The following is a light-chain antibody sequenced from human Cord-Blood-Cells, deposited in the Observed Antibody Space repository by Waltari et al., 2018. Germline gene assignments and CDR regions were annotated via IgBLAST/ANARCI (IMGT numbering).Light chain of an antibody. CDR2: DVS. J-gene: IGLJ3*02. Sequence: QSALTQPASVSGSPGQSITISCTGTSSDVGGYNYVSWYQQHPGKAPKLRIYDVSNRPSGVSNRFSGYKSGNTASLTISGLQAEDEADYYCSSYTSSSTRVFGGGTKLTVL. V-gene: IGLV2-14*01. CDR1: SSDVGGYNY. CDR3: SSYTSSSTRV.